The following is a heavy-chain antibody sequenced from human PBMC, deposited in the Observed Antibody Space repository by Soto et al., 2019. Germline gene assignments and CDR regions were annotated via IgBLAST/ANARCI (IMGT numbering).Heavy chain of an antibody. Sequence: GGSVKVSCKASGGTFSSYAISWVRQAPGQGLAWMGGIIPIFGTANYAQKFQGRVTITADESTSTAYMELSSLRSEDTAVYYCATEYCSGGSCYPAGYNWFDPWGQGTLVTVSS. CDR1: GGTFSSYA. CDR2: IIPIFGTA. D-gene: IGHD2-15*01. CDR3: ATEYCSGGSCYPAGYNWFDP. V-gene: IGHV1-69*13. J-gene: IGHJ5*02.